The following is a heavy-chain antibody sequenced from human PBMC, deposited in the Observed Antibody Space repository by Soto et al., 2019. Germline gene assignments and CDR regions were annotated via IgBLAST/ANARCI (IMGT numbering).Heavy chain of an antibody. CDR3: ARDYLYAFDV. J-gene: IGHJ3*01. CDR1: GFTFSSYS. V-gene: IGHV3-48*01. D-gene: IGHD2-8*01. CDR2: IRSSSSTI. Sequence: GGSLRLSCAASGFTFSSYSMNWVRQAPGKGLEWLSYIRSSSSTIAYAGSVKGRFTISSDNVKNSLYLQMNSLRAEDTAVYYCARDYLYAFDVWGQGTMVTVSS.